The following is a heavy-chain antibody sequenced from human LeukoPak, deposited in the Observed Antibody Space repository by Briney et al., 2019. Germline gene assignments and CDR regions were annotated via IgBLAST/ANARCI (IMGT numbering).Heavy chain of an antibody. CDR3: ARGRGVDIAT. Sequence: SETLSLTCTVSGGSISSGGYYWSWIRQHPGKGLEWIGYIYYSGSTYYNPSLKSRVTISVDTSKNQFSLKLSSVTAADTAVYYCARGRGVDIATWGQGTLVTVSS. CDR2: IYYSGST. J-gene: IGHJ4*02. V-gene: IGHV4-31*03. D-gene: IGHD2-15*01. CDR1: GGSISSGGYY.